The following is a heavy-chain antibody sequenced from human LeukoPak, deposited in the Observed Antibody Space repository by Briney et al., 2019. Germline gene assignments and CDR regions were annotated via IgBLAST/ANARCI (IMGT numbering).Heavy chain of an antibody. Sequence: GGSLRLSCAASGFTFSSYAMSWVRQAPGKGLEWVSAISGSGGSTYYADSVKGRFTISRDNSKNTLHLQMNSLRAEDTAVYYCAKAHTYYYDSSGYYYVLNYYYGMDVWGQGTTVTVSS. CDR3: AKAHTYYYDSSGYYYVLNYYYGMDV. CDR2: ISGSGGST. V-gene: IGHV3-23*01. J-gene: IGHJ6*02. D-gene: IGHD3-22*01. CDR1: GFTFSSYA.